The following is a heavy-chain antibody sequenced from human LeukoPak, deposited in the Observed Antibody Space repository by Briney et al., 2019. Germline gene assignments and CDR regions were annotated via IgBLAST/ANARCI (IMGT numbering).Heavy chain of an antibody. Sequence: GGSRRLSCSASGFTFSSYAMHWVRQAPGKGLEYVSAISSNGGSTYYADSVKGRFTISRDNSKNSLYLQMNSLRDEDTAVYYCARALGMTIDYWGQGTLVTVSS. CDR3: ARALGMTIDY. D-gene: IGHD3-16*01. J-gene: IGHJ4*02. CDR2: ISSNGGST. V-gene: IGHV3-64*04. CDR1: GFTFSSYA.